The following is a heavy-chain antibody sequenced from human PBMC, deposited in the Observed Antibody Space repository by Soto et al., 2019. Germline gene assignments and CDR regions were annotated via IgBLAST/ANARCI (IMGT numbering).Heavy chain of an antibody. J-gene: IGHJ4*02. Sequence: QVQLVESGGGVVQPGRSLRLSCAASGFSFTTYAMHWVRQALGKGLEWVAVISDDGSIKYYADSVKGRFTISRDNSKNTFSLQMNSLRGDDTAVYFCARAIETAMDPCDYWGQGTLVTVSS. CDR3: ARAIETAMDPCDY. CDR2: ISDDGSIK. CDR1: GFSFTTYA. D-gene: IGHD5-18*01. V-gene: IGHV3-30-3*01.